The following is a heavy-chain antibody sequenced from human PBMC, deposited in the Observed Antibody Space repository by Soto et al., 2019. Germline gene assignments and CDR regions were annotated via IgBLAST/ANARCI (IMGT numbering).Heavy chain of an antibody. CDR3: ARIAVEDTDYFDY. V-gene: IGHV3-30-3*01. CDR1: GFNFMSFA. Sequence: QVQLMESGGGVVQPGRSLRLSCAASGFNFMSFAMHWVRQAPGKGLEWVAVMSYDGNNENYADSVKGRFTISRDNSKNTLSLQMNRLRPEDTAVYYCARIAVEDTDYFDYWGQGTLVIVSS. CDR2: MSYDGNNE. J-gene: IGHJ4*02. D-gene: IGHD5-18*01.